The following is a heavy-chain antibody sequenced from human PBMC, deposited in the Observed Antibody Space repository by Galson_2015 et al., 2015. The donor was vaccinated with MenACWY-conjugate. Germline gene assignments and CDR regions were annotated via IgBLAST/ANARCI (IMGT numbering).Heavy chain of an antibody. CDR1: GFTFGTYG. CDR2: IWDDGSYK. D-gene: IGHD3-3*01. J-gene: IGHJ6*03. V-gene: IGHV3-33*08. CDR3: ARVFDTWYMDV. Sequence: SLRLAGEASGFTFGTYGIHWVRQAPAEGLEWVALIWDDGSYKYYADSVKGRFTISRDNSKNTLYLQMNSLRAEDTAVYYCARVFDTWYMDVRGKGTTVTVSS.